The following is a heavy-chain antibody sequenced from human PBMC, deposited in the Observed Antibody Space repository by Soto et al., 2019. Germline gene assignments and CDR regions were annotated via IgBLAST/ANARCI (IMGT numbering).Heavy chain of an antibody. CDR1: GGTLNKHA. J-gene: IGHJ3*01. D-gene: IGHD6-19*01. V-gene: IGHV1-69*01. Sequence: QVQLVQSGAEVKKPGSSVKVSCRASGGTLNKHAITWVRRAPGQGLEWLGGIIPMFGIPNYPQKFQGRVTITADDSTTTSNMELIGLTYDDTAVYYCARGGTSGWLKGAYDVWGQGTMVTVSS. CDR2: IIPMFGIP. CDR3: ARGGTSGWLKGAYDV.